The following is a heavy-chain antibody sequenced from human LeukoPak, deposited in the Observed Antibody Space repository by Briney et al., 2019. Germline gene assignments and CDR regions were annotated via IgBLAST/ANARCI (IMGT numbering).Heavy chain of an antibody. V-gene: IGHV3-7*01. J-gene: IGHJ4*02. Sequence: GGSLRLSCAASGFTFSSYWMSWVRQAPGKGLEWVANIKQDGSEKYYVDSVKGRFTISRDNAKNSLYLQMNSLRAEDAAVYYCARRIRASGGYDWGFDYWGQGTLVTVSS. CDR3: ARRIRASGGYDWGFDY. CDR2: IKQDGSEK. CDR1: GFTFSSYW. D-gene: IGHD5-12*01.